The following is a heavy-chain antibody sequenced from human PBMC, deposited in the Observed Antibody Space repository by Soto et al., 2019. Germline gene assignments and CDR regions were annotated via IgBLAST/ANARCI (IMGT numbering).Heavy chain of an antibody. Sequence: PLETLSLTCAVSGGSISSGGYSWNWIRQPPGKGREWIGYIYHSGSTLYNPSLKSRVTISIDKSKNQFSLRLSAVSAADTAVYYCARDCLTGNYYAPSGQGSLVTVSS. CDR2: IYHSGST. CDR3: ARDCLTGNYYAP. CDR1: GGSISSGGYS. J-gene: IGHJ5*02. D-gene: IGHD1-26*01. V-gene: IGHV4-30-2*01.